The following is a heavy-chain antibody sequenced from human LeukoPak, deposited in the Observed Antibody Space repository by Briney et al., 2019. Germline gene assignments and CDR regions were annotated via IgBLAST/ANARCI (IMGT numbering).Heavy chain of an antibody. CDR3: AKNFLGYCSGGSCYPVIY. D-gene: IGHD2-15*01. J-gene: IGHJ4*02. CDR1: GFTLSSYA. CDR2: ISGSGGST. V-gene: IGHV3-23*01. Sequence: PGGSLRLSCAASGFTLSSYAMSWVRQAPGKGMEWVSAISGSGGSTYYADSVKGRFTISRDNSKNTLYLQMNSLRAEDTAVYYCAKNFLGYCSGGSCYPVIYWGQGTLVTVSS.